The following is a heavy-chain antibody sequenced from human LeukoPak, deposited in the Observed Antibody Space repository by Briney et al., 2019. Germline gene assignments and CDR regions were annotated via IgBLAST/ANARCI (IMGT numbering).Heavy chain of an antibody. J-gene: IGHJ5*02. CDR1: GGSFSGYY. Sequence: KPSETLSLTCAVYGGSFSGYYWSWIRQPPGKGLEWIGEINHSGSTNYNPSLKSRVTISVDTSKNQFSLKLSSVTAADTAVYYCARDVAAGADNWFDPWGQGTLVTVSS. CDR2: INHSGST. V-gene: IGHV4-34*01. CDR3: ARDVAAGADNWFDP.